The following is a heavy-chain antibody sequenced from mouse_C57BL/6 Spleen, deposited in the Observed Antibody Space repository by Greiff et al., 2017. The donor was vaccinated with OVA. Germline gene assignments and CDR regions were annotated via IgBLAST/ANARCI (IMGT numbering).Heavy chain of an antibody. D-gene: IGHD2-3*01. Sequence: EVHLVESEGGLVQPGSSMKLSCTASGFTFSDYYMAWVRQVPEKGLEWVANINYDGSSTYYLDSLKSRFIISRDNAKNILYLQMSSLKSEDTATYYCARHDGYSPWFAYWGQGTLVTVSA. V-gene: IGHV5-16*01. J-gene: IGHJ3*01. CDR1: GFTFSDYY. CDR2: INYDGSST. CDR3: ARHDGYSPWFAY.